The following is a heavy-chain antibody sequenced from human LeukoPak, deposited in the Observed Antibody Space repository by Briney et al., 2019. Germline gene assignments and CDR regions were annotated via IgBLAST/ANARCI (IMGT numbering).Heavy chain of an antibody. V-gene: IGHV3-7*01. J-gene: IGHJ6*02. D-gene: IGHD3-10*01. CDR1: GFTFSSYW. CDR2: IKQDGSEK. CDR3: ARASYPGRKENYYYGMDV. Sequence: GGSLRLSCAASGFTFSSYWMSWVRQAPGKGLEWVANIKQDGSEKYYVDSVKGRFTISRDNAKNSLYLQVNSLRAEDTAVYYCARASYPGRKENYYYGMDVWGQGTTVTVSS.